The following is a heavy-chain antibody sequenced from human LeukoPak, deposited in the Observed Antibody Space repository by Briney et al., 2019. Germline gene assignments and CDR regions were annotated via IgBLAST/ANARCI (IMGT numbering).Heavy chain of an antibody. V-gene: IGHV3-66*01. Sequence: GGSLRLSCAASGFTVSSNYMSWVRQAPGKGLEWVSVIYSGSSTYYADSVKGRFTISRDNSKNTLYLQMNSLRAEDTAVYYCARSSYYDQFDYWGQGTLVTVSS. J-gene: IGHJ4*02. CDR3: ARSSYYDQFDY. D-gene: IGHD3-22*01. CDR2: IYSGSST. CDR1: GFTVSSNY.